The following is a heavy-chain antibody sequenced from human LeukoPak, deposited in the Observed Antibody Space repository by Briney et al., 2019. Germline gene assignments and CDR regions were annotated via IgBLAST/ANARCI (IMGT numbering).Heavy chain of an antibody. Sequence: GGSLRLSCAASGFTFSSYGMDWVRQAPGKGLEWVAVIWYDGSNKYYADSVKGRFSISRGNSKNTLYLQMNSLRAEDTAVYYCARAYYYDSNRSYFDYWGQGTLVTVSS. CDR1: GFTFSSYG. J-gene: IGHJ4*02. V-gene: IGHV3-33*01. CDR2: IWYDGSNK. D-gene: IGHD3-22*01. CDR3: ARAYYYDSNRSYFDY.